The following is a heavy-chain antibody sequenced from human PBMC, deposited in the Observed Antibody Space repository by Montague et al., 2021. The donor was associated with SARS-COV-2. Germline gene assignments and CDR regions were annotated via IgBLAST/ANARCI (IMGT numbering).Heavy chain of an antibody. CDR3: ARSYGTTVVTRAFDY. CDR1: GFSLSTSGMC. CDR2: IDWDDDK. Sequence: PALVKPTQTHTPTCTFSGFSLSTSGMCVSWIRQPPGKALEWLTLIDWDDDKYYSTSLKTRLTISKDTSKNQVVLTMTNMDPVDTATYYCARSYGTTVVTRAFDYWGQGTLVTVSS. V-gene: IGHV2-70*01. J-gene: IGHJ4*02. D-gene: IGHD4-23*01.